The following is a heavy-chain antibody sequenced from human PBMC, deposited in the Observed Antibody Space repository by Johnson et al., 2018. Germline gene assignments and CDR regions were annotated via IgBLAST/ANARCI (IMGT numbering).Heavy chain of an antibody. Sequence: VQLQQWGAGLLKPSETLSLTCAVYGESFSFYYWTWIRQFPGKGLEWIGEINHSGSTNYNPSLKSRVTISVDTSKDQFSLKLSSVTAADTAVYYCASGGTYYDYYYMDVWGKGTTVTVSS. CDR3: ASGGTYYDYYYMDV. CDR1: GESFSFYY. J-gene: IGHJ6*03. CDR2: INHSGST. D-gene: IGHD1-1*01. V-gene: IGHV4-34*01.